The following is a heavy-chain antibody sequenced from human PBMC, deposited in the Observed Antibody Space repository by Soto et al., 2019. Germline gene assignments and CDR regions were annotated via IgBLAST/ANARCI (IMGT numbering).Heavy chain of an antibody. CDR1: GGTFSSYA. CDR2: IIPIFGTA. CDR3: ARDWGYCSGGSCSYNNAFDY. V-gene: IGHV1-69*13. D-gene: IGHD2-15*01. J-gene: IGHJ4*02. Sequence: SVKVSCKASGGTFSSYAISWVRQAPGQGLEWMGGIIPIFGTANYAQKFQGRVTITADESTSTAYMELSSLRSEDTAVYYCARDWGYCSGGSCSYNNAFDYWGQGTLVTVSS.